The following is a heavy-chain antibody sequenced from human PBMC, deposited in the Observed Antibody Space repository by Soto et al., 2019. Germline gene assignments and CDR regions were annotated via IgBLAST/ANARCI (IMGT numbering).Heavy chain of an antibody. CDR3: ARDRGYSYGYDPHYYYGMDV. CDR1: GGSISSYY. Sequence: SETLSLTCTVSGGSISSYYWSWIRQPPGKGLEWIGYIYYSGSTNYNPSLKSRVTISVDTSKNQFSLKLSSVTAADTAVYYCARDRGYSYGYDPHYYYGMDVWGQGTTVTVSS. D-gene: IGHD5-18*01. J-gene: IGHJ6*02. CDR2: IYYSGST. V-gene: IGHV4-59*01.